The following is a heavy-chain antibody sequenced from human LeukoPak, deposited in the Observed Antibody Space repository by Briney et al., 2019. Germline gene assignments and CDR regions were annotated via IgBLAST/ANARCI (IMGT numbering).Heavy chain of an antibody. V-gene: IGHV4-31*03. J-gene: IGHJ6*02. CDR3: ARARGGTGIDYVAPFKPSYYYGMDV. CDR2: IYYSGAT. D-gene: IGHD4-17*01. Sequence: PSETLSLTCTAAGDSFNSAGYYWSWIRHHPGKGLECIGYIYYSGATYYNPSLKSRLSISADTYKHQFCLKLTSVTAADTAVYYCARARGGTGIDYVAPFKPSYYYGMDVWGQGTTVTVSS. CDR1: GDSFNSAGYY.